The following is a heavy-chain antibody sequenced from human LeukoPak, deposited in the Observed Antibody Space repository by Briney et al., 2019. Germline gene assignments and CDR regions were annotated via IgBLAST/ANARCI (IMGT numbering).Heavy chain of an antibody. CDR2: ISAYNGNT. V-gene: IGHV1-18*01. Sequence: ASVKVSCKASGYTFTSYGISWVRQAPGQGLEWMGWISAYNGNTNYAQKLQGRVTMTTDTSTSTAYMELRSLRSDDTAVYYCASRGYSSSWADAFGIWGQGTMVTVSS. D-gene: IGHD6-13*01. CDR1: GYTFTSYG. CDR3: ASRGYSSSWADAFGI. J-gene: IGHJ3*02.